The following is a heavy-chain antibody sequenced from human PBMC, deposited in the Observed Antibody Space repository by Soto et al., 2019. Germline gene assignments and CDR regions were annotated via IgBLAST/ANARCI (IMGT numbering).Heavy chain of an antibody. CDR3: AKDAVSRDGVWLAHD. D-gene: IGHD5-12*01. Sequence: QLLESGGGLVQPGGSLRLSCAASGFSFSDYAMIWVRQAPGKGLEWVSGLYGSGGGIHYADSVKGRFTISRDNYANSVYLQINSLRVEDTAVYYCAKDAVSRDGVWLAHDWGQGTVVTVSS. CDR1: GFSFSDYA. CDR2: LYGSGGGI. J-gene: IGHJ1*01. V-gene: IGHV3-23*01.